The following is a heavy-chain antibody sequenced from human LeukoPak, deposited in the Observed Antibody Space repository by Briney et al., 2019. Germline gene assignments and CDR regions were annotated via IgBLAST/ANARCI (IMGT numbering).Heavy chain of an antibody. CDR1: GFTFSSYA. CDR3: ARDYVDAFDI. Sequence: PGRSLRLSCAASGFTFSSYAMHWVRQAPGKGLEWVAVISYDGSNKYYADSVKGRFTISRDNSKNTLYLQMNSLRAEDTAVYYCARDYVDAFDIWGQGTMVTVSS. J-gene: IGHJ3*02. V-gene: IGHV3-30-3*01. D-gene: IGHD3-16*01. CDR2: ISYDGSNK.